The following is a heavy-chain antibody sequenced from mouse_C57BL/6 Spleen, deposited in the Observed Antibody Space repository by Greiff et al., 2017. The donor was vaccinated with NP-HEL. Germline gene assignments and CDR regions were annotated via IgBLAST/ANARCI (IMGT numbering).Heavy chain of an antibody. D-gene: IGHD2-4*01. Sequence: EVMLVESGGGLVKPGGSLKLSCAASGFTFSSYAMSWVRQTPEKRLEWVATISDGGSYTYYPDNVKGRFTISRDNAKNNLYLQMSHLKSEDTAMYYCARDRSTMIPTRYFDVWGTGTTVTVSS. CDR1: GFTFSSYA. CDR2: ISDGGSYT. CDR3: ARDRSTMIPTRYFDV. V-gene: IGHV5-4*01. J-gene: IGHJ1*03.